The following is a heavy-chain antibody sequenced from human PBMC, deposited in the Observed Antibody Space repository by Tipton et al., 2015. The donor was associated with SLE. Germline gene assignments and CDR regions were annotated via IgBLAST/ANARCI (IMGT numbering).Heavy chain of an antibody. Sequence: TLSLTCVVSGYSISSGYYWGWIRQPPGKGLEWIGTIYHSGSTYYNPSLKRRVTITVDMSKNQFSLKLTSVTAADTAVYYCATVTSSSWFRAFDYWGQGTLVTVTS. CDR3: ATVTSSSWFRAFDY. V-gene: IGHV4-38-2*01. CDR1: GYSISSGYY. CDR2: IYHSGST. J-gene: IGHJ4*02. D-gene: IGHD6-13*01.